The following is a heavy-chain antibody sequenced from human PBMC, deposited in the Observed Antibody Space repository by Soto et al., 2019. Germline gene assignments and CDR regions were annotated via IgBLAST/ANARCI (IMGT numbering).Heavy chain of an antibody. CDR2: INYRGTT. J-gene: IGHJ4*02. V-gene: IGHV4-31*03. CDR1: GGSITNGDYY. D-gene: IGHD2-2*01. CDR3: ARDAPGEAPY. Sequence: QVQLQESGPGLVRPSQTLSLTCTVSGGSITNGDYYWNWIRQHPGKGLEWIGYINYRGTTFYNPSRKSRVFISVETAKNQFSLHLSSVTAADTAVYFCARDAPGEAPYWGQGTLVTVSS.